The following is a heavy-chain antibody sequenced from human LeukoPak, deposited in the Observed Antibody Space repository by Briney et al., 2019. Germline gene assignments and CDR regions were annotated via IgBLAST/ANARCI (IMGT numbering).Heavy chain of an antibody. CDR2: IWYDGSNK. Sequence: GRSLRLSCAASGFTFSSYGMHWVRQAPGKGLEWVAVIWYDGSNKYYAGSVKGRFTISRDNSKNTLSLQMDSLRAEDTAVYYCARATYYYGSGTPIPDYWGQGTLVTVSS. V-gene: IGHV3-33*01. CDR3: ARATYYYGSGTPIPDY. J-gene: IGHJ4*02. D-gene: IGHD3-10*01. CDR1: GFTFSSYG.